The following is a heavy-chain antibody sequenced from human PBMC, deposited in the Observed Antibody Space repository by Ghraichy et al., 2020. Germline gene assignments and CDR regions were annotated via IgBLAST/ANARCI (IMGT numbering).Heavy chain of an antibody. CDR1: GGSISSSSYY. CDR3: ARNIAVAGTLPFDY. D-gene: IGHD6-19*01. J-gene: IGHJ4*02. Sequence: SETLSLTCTVSGGSISSSSYYWGWIRQPPGKGLEWIGSIYYSGSTYYNPSLKSRVTISVDTSKNQFSLKLSSVTAADTAVYYCARNIAVAGTLPFDYWGQGPLFTVSS. CDR2: IYYSGST. V-gene: IGHV4-39*01.